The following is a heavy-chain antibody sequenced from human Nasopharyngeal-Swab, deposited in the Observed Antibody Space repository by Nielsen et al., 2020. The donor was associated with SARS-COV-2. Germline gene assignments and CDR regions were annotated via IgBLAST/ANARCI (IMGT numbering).Heavy chain of an antibody. CDR2: ISGSSTYI. V-gene: IGHV3-21*01. CDR1: GFPYSTYT. Sequence: GGTLRLSCAAAGFPYSTYTMNWVRQAPGKGREGVSSISGSSTYIWYADSVKGRFTISRDNAKNSLFLQMNNLRADDTAIYYCARTAAFCGGNCYSEYFQHWGQGTLVTVSS. J-gene: IGHJ1*01. CDR3: ARTAAFCGGNCYSEYFQH. D-gene: IGHD2-21*02.